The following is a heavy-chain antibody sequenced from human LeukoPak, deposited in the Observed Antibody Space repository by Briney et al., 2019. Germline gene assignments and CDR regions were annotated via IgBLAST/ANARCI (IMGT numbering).Heavy chain of an antibody. CDR2: ISYDGSNK. CDR1: GFTFSSYG. CDR3: ARAEDFWSGPYYYGMDV. V-gene: IGHV3-30*19. Sequence: GGSLRLSCAASGFTFSSYGMHWVRQAPGKGLEWVAVISYDGSNKYYADSVKGRFTISRDNSKNTLYLQMNSLRAEDTAVYYCARAEDFWSGPYYYGMDVWGQGTTVTVSS. J-gene: IGHJ6*02. D-gene: IGHD3-3*01.